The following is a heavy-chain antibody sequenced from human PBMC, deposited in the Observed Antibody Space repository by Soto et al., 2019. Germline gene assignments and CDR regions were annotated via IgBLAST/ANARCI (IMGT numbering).Heavy chain of an antibody. V-gene: IGHV4-4*07. J-gene: IGHJ4*02. CDR1: GFSLSKYY. CDR3: ARDNNDFWSLYPLAFDY. Sequence: PXETLSLTCSVSGFSLSKYYWSWIRQPAGKGLDWIGRISTSGHVVSKVSLRSRLTMSVDMSNNHFSLKLTSVTAADTAVYYCARDNNDFWSLYPLAFDYWGQGALVTVSS. D-gene: IGHD3-3*01. CDR2: ISTSGHV.